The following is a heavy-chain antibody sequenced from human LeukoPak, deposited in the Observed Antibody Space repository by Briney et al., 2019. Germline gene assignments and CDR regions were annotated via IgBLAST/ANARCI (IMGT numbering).Heavy chain of an antibody. V-gene: IGHV3-66*01. D-gene: IGHD1-1*01. CDR2: IYSGGAT. CDR1: GFTVSSNY. J-gene: IGHJ4*02. CDR3: VKMSNLAYYFDY. Sequence: GGSLRLSCAASGFTVSSNYMSWVRQAPGKGLEWVSNIYSGGATYYADSVKGRFTISRDNSKNTLYLQMNSLRGEDTAVYYCVKMSNLAYYFDYWGQGTLVTVSS.